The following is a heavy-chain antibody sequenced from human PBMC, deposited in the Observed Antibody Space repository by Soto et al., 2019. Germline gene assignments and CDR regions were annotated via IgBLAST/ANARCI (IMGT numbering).Heavy chain of an antibody. CDR3: AKVRVAVAGPYFDY. D-gene: IGHD6-19*01. CDR2: ISYDGSNK. CDR1: GFTFSIYG. Sequence: PGGSLRLSCAASGFTFSIYGMHWVRQAPGKGLEWVAVISYDGSNKYYADSVKGRFTISRDNSKNTLYLQMDSLRAEDTAVYYCAKVRVAVAGPYFDYWGQGTLVTVSS. J-gene: IGHJ4*02. V-gene: IGHV3-30*18.